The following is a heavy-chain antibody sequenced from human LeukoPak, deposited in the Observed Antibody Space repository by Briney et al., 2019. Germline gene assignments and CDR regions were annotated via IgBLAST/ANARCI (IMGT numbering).Heavy chain of an antibody. CDR3: ARGGLYGYDVFDY. J-gene: IGHJ4*02. Sequence: PGGSLRLSCEASGFSFSSYEMNWVRQAPGKGLEWLSYISYTGAKKYYADSVKGRFTTSRDNAKNELYLQMNSLRVEDTAVYHCARGGLYGYDVFDYWGQGTLVTVSS. CDR1: GFSFSSYE. CDR2: ISYTGAKK. V-gene: IGHV3-48*03. D-gene: IGHD5-12*01.